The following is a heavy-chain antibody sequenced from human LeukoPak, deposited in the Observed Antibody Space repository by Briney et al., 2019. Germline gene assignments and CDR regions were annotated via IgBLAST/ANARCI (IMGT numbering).Heavy chain of an antibody. D-gene: IGHD4-17*01. Sequence: GGSLRLSCAASGFTFTNHWMHWARHTPGEGLVWVSGVNVDGSSTFYADSVKGRFTISRDNVKNTLDLQMNSLRVEDTAGYYCGPLDYGDWGQGTLVTVSS. V-gene: IGHV3-74*01. CDR3: GPLDYGD. CDR1: GFTFTNHW. J-gene: IGHJ4*02. CDR2: VNVDGSST.